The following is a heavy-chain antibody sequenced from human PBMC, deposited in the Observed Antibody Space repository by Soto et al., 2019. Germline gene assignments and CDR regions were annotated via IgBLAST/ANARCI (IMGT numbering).Heavy chain of an antibody. J-gene: IGHJ6*02. CDR3: ARSTGSYSYYGMDV. V-gene: IGHV1-2*02. CDR1: GYTLTDYY. D-gene: IGHD1-26*01. Sequence: ASVKVSCKASGYTLTDYYMHWVRQAPGQGLEWMGWINPKNGDTNSAQKFRGRVTMTRDTSISTAYLELSSLRSDDTAVYYCARSTGSYSYYGMDVWGQG. CDR2: INPKNGDT.